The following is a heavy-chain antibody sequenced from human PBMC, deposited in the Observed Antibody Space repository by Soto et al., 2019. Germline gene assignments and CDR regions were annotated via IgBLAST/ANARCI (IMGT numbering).Heavy chain of an antibody. CDR3: AKGARVVAASPXDY. V-gene: IGHV3-30*03. Sequence: QVQLVESGGGVVQPGRSLRLSCAASGFTFTPYGMHWVRQAPGKGLEWVAVISYDGSNKYYADSVKGRFTISRDNSKNTLYLQMNSLRAEXXXXXXCAKGARVVAASPXDYWGQGT. CDR2: ISYDGSNK. J-gene: IGHJ4*02. CDR1: GFTFTPYG. D-gene: IGHD2-15*01.